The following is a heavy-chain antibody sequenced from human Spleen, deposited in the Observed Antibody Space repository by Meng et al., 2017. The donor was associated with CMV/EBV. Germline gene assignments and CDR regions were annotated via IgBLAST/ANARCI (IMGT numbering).Heavy chain of an antibody. J-gene: IGHJ4*02. D-gene: IGHD6-6*01. Sequence: ASVKVSCKASGYTFTGYYMHWVRQAPGQGLEWMGWINPNSGGTNYAQKFQGRVTMTRDTSTSTVYMELSSLRSEDTAVFYCARDRGLIAAYDFDCWGQGTLVTVSS. CDR2: INPNSGGT. V-gene: IGHV1-2*02. CDR3: ARDRGLIAAYDFDC. CDR1: GYTFTGYY.